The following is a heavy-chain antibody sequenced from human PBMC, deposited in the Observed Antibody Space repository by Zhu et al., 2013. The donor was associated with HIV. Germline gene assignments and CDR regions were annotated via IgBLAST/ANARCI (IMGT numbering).Heavy chain of an antibody. CDR1: GYTFTSYD. V-gene: IGHV1-8*01. J-gene: IGHJ4*02. CDR2: MNPKSGNT. D-gene: IGHD6-13*01. Sequence: QVQLVQSGAEVKKPGASVKVSCKASGYTFTSYDINWVRQASGQGPEWMGWMNPKSGNTGYAPNFQGRVTMTRNTSINTAYMELSSLRSEDTAVYYCARDVGQQPADSWGQGTLVTVSS. CDR3: ARDVGQQPADS.